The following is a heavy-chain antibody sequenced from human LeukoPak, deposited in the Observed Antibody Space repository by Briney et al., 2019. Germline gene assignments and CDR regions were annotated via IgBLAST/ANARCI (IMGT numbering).Heavy chain of an antibody. V-gene: IGHV4-39*01. CDR1: GGSISNSSYY. Sequence: SETLSLTCTVSGGSISNSSYYWGWIRQPPGKGLEWIGSIYYIGSTYYNPSLKNRVTISVDTSKNQFSLKLSSVTAPDTAVYYCARPLPAPKRSYYYDSSGYYPNWFDPWGQGTLVTVSS. D-gene: IGHD3-22*01. J-gene: IGHJ5*02. CDR3: ARPLPAPKRSYYYDSSGYYPNWFDP. CDR2: IYYIGST.